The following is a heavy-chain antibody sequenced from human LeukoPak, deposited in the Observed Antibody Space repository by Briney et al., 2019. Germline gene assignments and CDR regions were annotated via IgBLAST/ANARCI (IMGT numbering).Heavy chain of an antibody. Sequence: GGSLRLSCAASGFTFSSYNMNWVRQAPGQGLEWVSSISSSSSYIYYADSVKGRFTISRDNAKNSLYLQMNSLRAEDTAVYYCARVISVAGDDYWGQGTLVTVSS. V-gene: IGHV3-21*01. CDR2: ISSSSSYI. CDR3: ARVISVAGDDY. CDR1: GFTFSSYN. D-gene: IGHD6-19*01. J-gene: IGHJ4*02.